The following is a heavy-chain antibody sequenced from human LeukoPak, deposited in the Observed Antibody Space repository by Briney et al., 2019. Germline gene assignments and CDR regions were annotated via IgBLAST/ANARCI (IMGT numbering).Heavy chain of an antibody. CDR3: ARRPKYHYGSGSYYDY. Sequence: RGSLRLSCAASGFTFSDYYMSWIRQAPGKGLEWVSYISSSGSTIYYADSVKGRFTISRDNAKNSLYLQMNSLRAEDTAVYYCARRPKYHYGSGSYYDYWGQGTLVTVSS. J-gene: IGHJ4*02. D-gene: IGHD3-10*01. CDR2: ISSSGSTI. V-gene: IGHV3-11*01. CDR1: GFTFSDYY.